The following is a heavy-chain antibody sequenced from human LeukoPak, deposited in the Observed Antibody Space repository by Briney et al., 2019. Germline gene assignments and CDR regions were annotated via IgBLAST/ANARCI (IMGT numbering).Heavy chain of an antibody. V-gene: IGHV5-51*01. Sequence: GESLKISCKASGYSFANYWIGWVRQMPGKGLEWMGIIHPIDSATRYGPSFQGQVTISADASITTVYLQWSSLKASDTAIYYCAREYYGSVAYWGPGTLVTVSS. D-gene: IGHD3-10*01. CDR1: GYSFANYW. CDR3: AREYYGSVAY. J-gene: IGHJ4*02. CDR2: IHPIDSAT.